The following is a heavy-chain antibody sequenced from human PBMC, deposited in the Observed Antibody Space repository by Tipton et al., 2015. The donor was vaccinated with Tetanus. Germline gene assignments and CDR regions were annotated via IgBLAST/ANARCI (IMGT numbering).Heavy chain of an antibody. J-gene: IGHJ4*02. Sequence: SLRLSCAASGFTLSTYWMSWVRQAPGKGLEWVASIKQDGSEKYYVDSVKGRFTISRDNAKNSLYLQMNSLSADDTAVYYCGKQNGGRWVVDHWGQGTLVTVSS. CDR3: GKQNGGRWVVDH. V-gene: IGHV3-7*03. CDR2: IKQDGSEK. D-gene: IGHD4-23*01. CDR1: GFTLSTYW.